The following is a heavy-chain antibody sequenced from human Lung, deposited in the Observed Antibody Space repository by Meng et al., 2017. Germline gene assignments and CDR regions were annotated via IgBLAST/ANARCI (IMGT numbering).Heavy chain of an antibody. V-gene: IGHV4-34*01. CDR3: ARGPTTMAHDFDY. D-gene: IGHD4-11*01. Sequence: QVPLQPWVDGLVKPSEPLSLTGVVSGGSFSDYYWSWIRHPPGKGLEWIGEINHSGSTNYNPSLESRATISVDTSQNNLSLKLSSVTAADSAVYYCARGPTTMAHDFDYWGQGTLVTVSS. CDR1: GGSFSDYY. J-gene: IGHJ4*02. CDR2: INHSGST.